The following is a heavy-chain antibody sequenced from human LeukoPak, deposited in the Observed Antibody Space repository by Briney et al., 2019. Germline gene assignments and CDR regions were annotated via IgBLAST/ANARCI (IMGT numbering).Heavy chain of an antibody. CDR3: ARVLGYYDSSGYYYWYYFDY. CDR1: GGTFSSYA. CDR2: IIPIFGTA. V-gene: IGHV1-69*13. Sequence: SVKVSCKASGGTFSSYAISWVRQAPGQGLEWMGGIIPIFGTANYAQKFRGRVTITADESTSTAYMELSSLRSEDTAVYYCARVLGYYDSSGYYYWYYFDYWGQGTLVTVSS. J-gene: IGHJ4*02. D-gene: IGHD3-22*01.